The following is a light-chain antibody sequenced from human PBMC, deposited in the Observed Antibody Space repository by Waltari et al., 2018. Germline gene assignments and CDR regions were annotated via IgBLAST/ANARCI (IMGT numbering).Light chain of an antibody. J-gene: IGKJ2*01. CDR3: QQSYRIPPT. V-gene: IGKV1-39*01. CDR1: ETVSTY. CDR2: VAS. Sequence: DIRMTQSPSSLSASVGDRVYITCRASETVSTYVSWYQQKPGKAPNLLIYVASNLQSGVPSRFSGSGSGTDFTLTISSLQVEDFATYYCQQSYRIPPTFGQGTKVEI.